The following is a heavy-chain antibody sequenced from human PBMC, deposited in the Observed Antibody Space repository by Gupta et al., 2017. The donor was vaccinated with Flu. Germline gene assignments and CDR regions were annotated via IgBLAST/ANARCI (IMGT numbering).Heavy chain of an antibody. CDR3: AKGQHSNYGSLDY. D-gene: IGHD4-4*01. CDR1: GFTFINYG. CDR2: ISYDGSDK. Sequence: QVQLVESGGGVVHPGKSLRLSCAASGFTFINYGIHWVRQAPGKGLEWVAGISYDGSDKYYADSVKVRFTISRDNSKNTLYLQMNSLIADDTAVYYCAKGQHSNYGSLDYWGQGTLVTVSS. J-gene: IGHJ4*02. V-gene: IGHV3-30*18.